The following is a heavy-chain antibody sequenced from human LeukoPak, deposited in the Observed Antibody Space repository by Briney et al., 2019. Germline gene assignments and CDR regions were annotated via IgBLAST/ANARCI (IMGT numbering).Heavy chain of an antibody. V-gene: IGHV3-21*01. D-gene: IGHD3-3*01. J-gene: IGHJ6*03. CDR2: ISSSSRYI. CDR3: ARREGEYYDFWSGYRPVDYYYYYYMDV. CDR1: GLYFPELW. Sequence: GGSLRLSCAVSGLYFPELWMSWVRLSPGKGLEWVSSISSSSRYIYYADSVKGRFTISRDTAKNSLYLQMNSLRAEDTAVYYCARREGEYYDFWSGYRPVDYYYYYYMDVWGKGTTVTVSS.